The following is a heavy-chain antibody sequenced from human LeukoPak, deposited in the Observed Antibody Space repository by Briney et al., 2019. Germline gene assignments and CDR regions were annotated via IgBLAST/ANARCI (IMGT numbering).Heavy chain of an antibody. V-gene: IGHV3-11*01. CDR2: ISSSGGTI. J-gene: IGHJ6*02. Sequence: GGSLRLSCAASGFTFSDYYMSWIRQAPGKGLEWVSYISSSGGTIYYADSVKGRFTSSRDNANNSLSLQMISLRAQDTAAYYGXXXXTXXXXXXXMDVWGQGTTVTVSS. CDR1: GFTFSDYY. CDR3: XXXXTXXXXXXXMDV.